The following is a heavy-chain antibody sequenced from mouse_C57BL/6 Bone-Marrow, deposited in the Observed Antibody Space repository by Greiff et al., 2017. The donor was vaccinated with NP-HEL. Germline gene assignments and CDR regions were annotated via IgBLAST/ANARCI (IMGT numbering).Heavy chain of an antibody. CDR2: INPNNGGT. D-gene: IGHD2-3*01. Sequence: EVQLQQSGPELVKPGASVKISCKASGYTFTDYYMNWVKQSHGKSLEWIGDINPNNGGTSYNQKFKGKATLTVDKSSSTAYMELRSLTSEDSAVYYCARDYDGSYYFDYWGQGTTLTVSS. CDR3: ARDYDGSYYFDY. J-gene: IGHJ2*01. V-gene: IGHV1-26*01. CDR1: GYTFTDYY.